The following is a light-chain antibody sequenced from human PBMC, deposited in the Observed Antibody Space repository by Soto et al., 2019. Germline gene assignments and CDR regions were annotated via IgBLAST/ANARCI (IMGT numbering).Light chain of an antibody. CDR3: QQYHDWPPLT. V-gene: IGKV3-15*01. CDR1: QSVGGT. J-gene: IGKJ4*01. CDR2: GAS. Sequence: EILLTQSPATLSVSPGERATLSCRASQSVGGTLAWYQQKPGQAPRLLIYGASTRATGVPARFSGSGSGTEFTLTISSLQSEDRAVYYCQQYHDWPPLTFGGGTKVEIK.